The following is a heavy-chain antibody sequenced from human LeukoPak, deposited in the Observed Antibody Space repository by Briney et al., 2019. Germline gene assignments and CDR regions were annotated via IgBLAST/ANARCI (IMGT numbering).Heavy chain of an antibody. Sequence: GGSLRLSCAASGFTFSTYSMNWVRQAPGKGLEWVSSISSSSSYIYCADSVKGRFTISRDNAKNSLYLQMNSLRAEDTAVYYCARARSGWFDYWGQGTLVTVSS. D-gene: IGHD6-19*01. J-gene: IGHJ4*02. CDR2: ISSSSSYI. CDR1: GFTFSTYS. CDR3: ARARSGWFDY. V-gene: IGHV3-21*01.